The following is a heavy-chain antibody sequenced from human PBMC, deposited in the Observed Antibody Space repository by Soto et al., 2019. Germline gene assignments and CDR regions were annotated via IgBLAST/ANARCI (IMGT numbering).Heavy chain of an antibody. CDR2: IYHSGST. D-gene: IGHD1-7*01. J-gene: IGHJ5*02. V-gene: IGHV4-61*01. CDR1: GGSVRDGSYY. Sequence: SETLSLTCTVSGGSVRDGSYYWAWLRQPPGKGLEWIGHIYHSGSTIYNPSLKSRVTISIDTSKSQFSLNLNSMTASDTAVYYCAGYNWNYYFDPWGQGTLVTVSS. CDR3: AGYNWNYYFDP.